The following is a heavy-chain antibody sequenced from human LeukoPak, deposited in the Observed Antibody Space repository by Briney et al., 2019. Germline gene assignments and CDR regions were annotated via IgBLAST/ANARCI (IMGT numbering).Heavy chain of an antibody. J-gene: IGHJ4*02. Sequence: GGSLRLSCAASGFTFSGSAMHWVRQASGKGLEWVGRIRSKAYNYATAYSASVKGRFTISRDDSQNTAYLQMNSPKAEDTAVYYCTGLTTVTSNFDYWGQGTLVTVSS. CDR1: GFTFSGSA. V-gene: IGHV3-73*01. CDR3: TGLTTVTSNFDY. CDR2: IRSKAYNYAT. D-gene: IGHD4-17*01.